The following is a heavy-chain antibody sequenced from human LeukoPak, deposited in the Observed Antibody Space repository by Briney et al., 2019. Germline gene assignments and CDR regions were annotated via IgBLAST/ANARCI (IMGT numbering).Heavy chain of an antibody. CDR3: ARWEYYYDSSGYHS. Sequence: GASVKVSCKASGYTFTSYGISWVRQAPGQGLEWMGWISAYNGNTNYAQKLQGRVTMTTDTSTSTAYMELRSLRSDDTAVYYCARWEYYYDSSGYHSWGQGTLVTVSS. J-gene: IGHJ4*02. V-gene: IGHV1-18*01. D-gene: IGHD3-22*01. CDR1: GYTFTSYG. CDR2: ISAYNGNT.